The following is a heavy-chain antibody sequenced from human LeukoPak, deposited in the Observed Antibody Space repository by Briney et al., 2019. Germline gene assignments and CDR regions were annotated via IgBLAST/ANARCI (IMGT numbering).Heavy chain of an antibody. CDR2: ISSSSSYI. D-gene: IGHD6-13*01. V-gene: IGHV3-21*01. CDR3: ARDRAAAGDY. J-gene: IGHJ4*02. CDR1: GFTFSSYS. Sequence: GGSLRLSCAASGFTFSSYSMNWVRQAPGKGLEWVSFISSSSSYIYYADSVKGRFTISRDNAKNSLYLQMNSLRAEDTAVYYCARDRAAAGDYWGQGTLVTVSS.